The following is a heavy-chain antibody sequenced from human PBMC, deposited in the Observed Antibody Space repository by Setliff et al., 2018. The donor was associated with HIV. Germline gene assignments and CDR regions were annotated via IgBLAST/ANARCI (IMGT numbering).Heavy chain of an antibody. Sequence: SETLSLTCTLSGDSVTTPYYWGWIRQPPGKGLEWVGSIYHSGATYYNPSVKGRVTISMDTSKNQFSLRLDSVTAADTAVYYCARGLMVNDADPFDYWGQGALVTVSS. CDR3: ARGLMVNDADPFDY. V-gene: IGHV4-38-2*02. J-gene: IGHJ4*02. CDR2: IYHSGAT. CDR1: GDSVTTPYY. D-gene: IGHD2-8*01.